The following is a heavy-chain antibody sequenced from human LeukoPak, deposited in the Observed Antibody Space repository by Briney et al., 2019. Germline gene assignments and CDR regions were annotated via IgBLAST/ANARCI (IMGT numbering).Heavy chain of an antibody. CDR3: ARGRNSSGWYGYYYCYGMDV. CDR2: IIPIFGTA. Sequence: ASVKVSCKASGGTFSSYAISWVRQAPGQGLEWMGGIIPIFGTANYAQKFQGRVTITADESTSTAYMELSSLRSEDTAVYYCARGRNSSGWYGYYYCYGMDVWGQGTTVTVSS. V-gene: IGHV1-69*13. CDR1: GGTFSSYA. J-gene: IGHJ6*02. D-gene: IGHD6-19*01.